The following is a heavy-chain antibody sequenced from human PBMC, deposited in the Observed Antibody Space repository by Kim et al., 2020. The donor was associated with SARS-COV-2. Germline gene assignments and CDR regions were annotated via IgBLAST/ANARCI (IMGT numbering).Heavy chain of an antibody. CDR3: AGRVHQNADCSNGGCYFD. Sequence: SETLSLTCTVSGDSLNIYSWNWIRQPPEKGLEWIGYIYSSGSVGYNPSLQSRVTISVDTAKNQFSLKLTSVTAADTAVYFGAGRVHQNADCSNGGCYFD. J-gene: IGHJ4*03. CDR1: GDSLNIYS. V-gene: IGHV4-59*13. D-gene: IGHD2-8*01. CDR2: IYSSGSV.